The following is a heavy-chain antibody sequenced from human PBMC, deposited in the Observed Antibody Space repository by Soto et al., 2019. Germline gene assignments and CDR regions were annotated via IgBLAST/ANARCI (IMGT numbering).Heavy chain of an antibody. CDR3: ARGHSGYDSGYYYYYYMDV. J-gene: IGHJ6*03. V-gene: IGHV4-59*01. D-gene: IGHD5-12*01. CDR2: IYYSGST. Sequence: SETLSPTCTVSGGSLSSYYWSWIRQPPGKGLEWIGYIYYSGSTTYNPSLKSRVTISVDTSKNQFSLKLSSVTAADTAVYYCARGHSGYDSGYYYYYYMDVWGKGTTVTVSS. CDR1: GGSLSSYY.